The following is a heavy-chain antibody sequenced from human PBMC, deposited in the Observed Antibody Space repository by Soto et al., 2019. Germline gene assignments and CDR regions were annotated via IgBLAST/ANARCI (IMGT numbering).Heavy chain of an antibody. CDR3: AKDRGGVTMVRGVIMHSYWYFDL. J-gene: IGHJ2*01. CDR1: GFTFSSYA. CDR2: ISGSGGST. V-gene: IGHV3-23*01. Sequence: GGSLRLSCAASGFTFSSYAMSWVRQAPGKGLEWVSAISGSGGSTYYADSVKGRFTISRENSKNTLYLQMNSLRAEDTAVYYCAKDRGGVTMVRGVIMHSYWYFDLWGRGTLVTVSS. D-gene: IGHD3-10*01.